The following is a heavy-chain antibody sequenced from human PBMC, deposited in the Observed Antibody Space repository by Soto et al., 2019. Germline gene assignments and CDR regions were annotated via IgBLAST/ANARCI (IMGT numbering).Heavy chain of an antibody. J-gene: IGHJ4*02. CDR1: GGSFSGYF. Sequence: QVQLQQWGAGLSKPSETLSLTCAVYGGSFSGYFWSWIRQPPGEGLEWIGEINHSGSTNYNPSLKRRVTGSVDTSKDEFSLKLNSVTAADTAVYYCARGRNGDFWSDDSTGYFFEYWGRGTLVTVSS. CDR3: ARGRNGDFWSDDSTGYFFEY. D-gene: IGHD3-3*01. V-gene: IGHV4-34*02. CDR2: INHSGST.